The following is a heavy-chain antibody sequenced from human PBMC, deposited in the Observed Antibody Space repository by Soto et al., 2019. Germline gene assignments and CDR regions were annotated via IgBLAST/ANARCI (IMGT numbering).Heavy chain of an antibody. CDR2: INPRGGST. CDR3: ARVALGGGGWLDP. D-gene: IGHD2-15*01. J-gene: IGHJ5*02. Sequence: QVQLVQSGAEVKKPGASVNVSCKASGYTFTSYYMHWVRQAPGQGLEWMGIINPRGGSTTYAQKFQGRVTGTRDTSTSTVYMELSNLRSDDTAIYYCARVALGGGGWLDPWGQGTLVTVSS. V-gene: IGHV1-46*01. CDR1: GYTFTSYY.